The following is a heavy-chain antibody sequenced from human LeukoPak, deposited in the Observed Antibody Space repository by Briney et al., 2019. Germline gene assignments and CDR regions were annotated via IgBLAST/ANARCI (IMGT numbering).Heavy chain of an antibody. CDR1: GGSISSSIYY. V-gene: IGHV4-39*01. CDR3: ARQGSSSWYKYFDL. CDR2: IYYSGST. D-gene: IGHD6-13*01. J-gene: IGHJ2*01. Sequence: SETLSLTCTVSGGSISSSIYYWGWIRQPPGKGPEWIGSIYYSGSTYYNPSLKSRVTISVDTSKNEFSLKLPSVTAADTAVYYCARQGSSSWYKYFDLWGRGTLVTVSS.